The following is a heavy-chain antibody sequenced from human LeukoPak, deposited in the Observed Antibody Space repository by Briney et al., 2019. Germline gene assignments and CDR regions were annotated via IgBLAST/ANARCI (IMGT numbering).Heavy chain of an antibody. CDR3: AKDAALSGRVWYYDY. CDR1: GFTFSSYA. J-gene: IGHJ4*02. CDR2: ISYDGSNK. V-gene: IGHV3-30-3*01. Sequence: PGGSLRLSCAASGFTFSSYAMHWVRQAPGKGLEWVAVISYDGSNKYYADSVKGRFTISRDNSKNTLYLQMNSLRAEDTAVYYCAKDAALSGRVWYYDYWGQGTLVTVSS. D-gene: IGHD1-7*01.